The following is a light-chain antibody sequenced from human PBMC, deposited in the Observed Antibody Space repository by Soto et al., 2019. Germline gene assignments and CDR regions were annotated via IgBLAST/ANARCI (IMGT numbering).Light chain of an antibody. CDR3: QQYNSYPYP. Sequence: DIQMTQSPSTLSASVGDRVTITCRASQSISSWLAWYQQKPGKAPKLLIYDASSLESGVPSRFSGSGSGTELPLTISSLQPDDFATYYCQQYNSYPYPFGQGTKLEIK. CDR1: QSISSW. V-gene: IGKV1-5*01. J-gene: IGKJ2*01. CDR2: DAS.